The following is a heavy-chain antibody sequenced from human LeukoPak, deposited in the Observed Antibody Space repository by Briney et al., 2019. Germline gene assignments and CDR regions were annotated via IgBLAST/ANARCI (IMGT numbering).Heavy chain of an antibody. J-gene: IGHJ5*02. CDR3: AKDTGDYYDSSGNYYAGWFDP. CDR1: GFSLSSFG. D-gene: IGHD3-22*01. Sequence: PGGSLRLSCAASGFSLSSFGLHWVRQAPGKGLEWVAFIRYDGNNKYLADPVKGRFTISRDNSKNTVYLQMNSLRPEDTAVYHCAKDTGDYYDSSGNYYAGWFDPWGQGTLVTVSS. V-gene: IGHV3-30*02. CDR2: IRYDGNNK.